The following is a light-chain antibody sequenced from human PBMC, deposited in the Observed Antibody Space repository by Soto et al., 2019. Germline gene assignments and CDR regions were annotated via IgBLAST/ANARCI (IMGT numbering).Light chain of an antibody. J-gene: IGLJ1*01. CDR1: SSDVGGYKY. CDR2: EVS. Sequence: QSVLTQPASVSGSPGQSITISCTGTSSDVGGYKYVSWYQQHPGKTPKLMIYEVSNRPSGVSNRFSGSKSGNTASLTISGLQAEDEADYYCSSYTGSNTRYVFGTGTKVTLL. CDR3: SSYTGSNTRYV. V-gene: IGLV2-14*01.